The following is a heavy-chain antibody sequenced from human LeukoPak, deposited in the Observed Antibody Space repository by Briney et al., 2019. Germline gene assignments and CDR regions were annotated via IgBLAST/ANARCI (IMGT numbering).Heavy chain of an antibody. CDR2: ISGTGSST. CDR3: AKDNEITYYDILTGLWYFDY. J-gene: IGHJ4*02. CDR1: GFTLSRFA. V-gene: IGHV3-23*01. D-gene: IGHD3-9*01. Sequence: GGSLRLSCVASGFTLSRFAMSWVRQAPGKGLEWVSGISGTGSSTYYAHSVKGRFTISRDNSKNTLYLQMNSLRAEDTAVYYCAKDNEITYYDILTGLWYFDYWGQGTLVTVSS.